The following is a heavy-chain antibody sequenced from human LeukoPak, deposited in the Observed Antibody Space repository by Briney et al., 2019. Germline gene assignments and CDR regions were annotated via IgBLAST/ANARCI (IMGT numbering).Heavy chain of an antibody. Sequence: EAGGSLRLSCAASGFTFSSYGMHWVRQAPGKGLEWVSAISGSGGSTYYADSVKGRFTISRDNSKNTLYLQMNSLRAEDTAVYYCAKQIAARGLGAFDIWGQGTMVTVSS. J-gene: IGHJ3*02. CDR1: GFTFSSYG. CDR3: AKQIAARGLGAFDI. CDR2: ISGSGGST. V-gene: IGHV3-23*01. D-gene: IGHD6-13*01.